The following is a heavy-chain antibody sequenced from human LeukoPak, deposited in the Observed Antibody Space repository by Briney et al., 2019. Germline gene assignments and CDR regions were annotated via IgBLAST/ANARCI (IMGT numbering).Heavy chain of an antibody. CDR2: ISYDGSNK. CDR1: GFTFSTHT. J-gene: IGHJ4*02. V-gene: IGHV3-30-3*01. CDR3: AKVKGPWGDTAMVTNFDY. D-gene: IGHD5-18*01. Sequence: SGGSLRLSCAASGFTFSTHTLHRVRQAPGKGLEWVAIISYDGSNKYYADSVKGRFTISRDNSRSTLYLQMNSLRSEDTAVYYCAKVKGPWGDTAMVTNFDYWGQGTLVTVSS.